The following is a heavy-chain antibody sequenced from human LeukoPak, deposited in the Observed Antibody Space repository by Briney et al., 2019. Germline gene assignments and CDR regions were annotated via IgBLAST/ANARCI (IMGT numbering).Heavy chain of an antibody. D-gene: IGHD6-13*01. CDR3: ASIHGIAAAGTGAFDI. V-gene: IGHV1-69*04. Sequence: ASVKVSCKASGGTFSSYAISWVRQAPGQGLEWMGRIIPILGIANYTQKFQGRVTITADKSTSTAYMELSSLRSEDMAVYYCASIHGIAAAGTGAFDIWGQGTMVTVSS. J-gene: IGHJ3*02. CDR2: IIPILGIA. CDR1: GGTFSSYA.